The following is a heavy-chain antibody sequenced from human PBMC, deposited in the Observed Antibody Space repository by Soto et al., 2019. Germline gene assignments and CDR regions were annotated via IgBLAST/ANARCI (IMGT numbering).Heavy chain of an antibody. CDR3: AKCIQVNWNYDAFHI. CDR2: ITASRGAT. D-gene: IGHD1-7*01. V-gene: IGHV3-23*01. Sequence: EVKLLESGGGLVQPGGSLRLSCAASGFTFSSYSMSWVRQAPGKGLEWVSHITASRGATYYADSVKGRFTISRDSSRNSLYLAIERLRVEDTGLYYCAKCIQVNWNYDAFHIWGQGTMVTVAS. J-gene: IGHJ3*02. CDR1: GFTFSSYS.